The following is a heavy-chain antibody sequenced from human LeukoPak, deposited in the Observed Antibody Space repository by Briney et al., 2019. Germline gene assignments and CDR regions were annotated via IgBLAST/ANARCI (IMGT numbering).Heavy chain of an antibody. CDR1: GFTVSNNY. J-gene: IGHJ4*02. CDR3: ARHRRWFGEAYFDY. Sequence: GGSLRLSCAASGFTVSNNYMSWVRQAPGKGLEWVSIIYSGGSTYYADSAKGRFTISRDNSKNTLYLQMNSLRAEDTAVYYCARHRRWFGEAYFDYWGQGTLVTVSS. V-gene: IGHV3-53*01. D-gene: IGHD3-10*01. CDR2: IYSGGST.